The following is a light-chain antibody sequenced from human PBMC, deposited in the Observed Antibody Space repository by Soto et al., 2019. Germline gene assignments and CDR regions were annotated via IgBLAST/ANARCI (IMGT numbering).Light chain of an antibody. CDR2: DVS. Sequence: IVLTQSPDTLSLSPGQRATLSCRASQRVSRRYLAWYQQKPGQAPILLIYDVSERASDIPDRFSGSGSWTDFTLTINRLVPEDVAVYYCQYQGSFGGGTKVEIE. J-gene: IGKJ4*01. V-gene: IGKV3-20*01. CDR3: QYQGS. CDR1: QRVSRRY.